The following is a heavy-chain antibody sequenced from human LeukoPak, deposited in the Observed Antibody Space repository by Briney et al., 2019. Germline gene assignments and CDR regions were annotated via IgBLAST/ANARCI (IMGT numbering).Heavy chain of an antibody. V-gene: IGHV4-61*02. CDR1: GGSISSGSYY. CDR2: IYTSGST. CDR3: ARAQYDYGSGSYYYYYYMDV. Sequence: SETLSLTCTVSGGSISSGSYYWSWIRQPAGEGLEWIGRIYTSGSTNYNPSLKSRVTISVDTSKNQFSLKLSPVTAADTAVYYCARAQYDYGSGSYYYYYYMDVWGKGTTVTVSS. D-gene: IGHD3-10*01. J-gene: IGHJ6*03.